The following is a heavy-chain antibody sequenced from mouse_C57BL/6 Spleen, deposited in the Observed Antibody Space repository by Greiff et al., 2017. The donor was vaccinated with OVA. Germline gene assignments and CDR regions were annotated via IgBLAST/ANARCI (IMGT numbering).Heavy chain of an antibody. J-gene: IGHJ4*01. D-gene: IGHD1-1*01. CDR3: ARDLYYYGSSYAMDY. CDR1: GFTFSDYG. V-gene: IGHV5-17*01. Sequence: EVKLQESGGGLVKPGGSLKLSCAASGFTFSDYGMHWVRQAPEKGLEWVAYISSGSSTIYYADTVKGRFTISRDNAKNTLFLQMTSLRSEDTAMYYCARDLYYYGSSYAMDYWGQGTSVTVSS. CDR2: ISSGSSTI.